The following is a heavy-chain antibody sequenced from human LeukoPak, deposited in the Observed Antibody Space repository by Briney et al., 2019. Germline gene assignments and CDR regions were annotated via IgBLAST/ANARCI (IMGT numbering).Heavy chain of an antibody. CDR1: GFTFSSYG. D-gene: IGHD6-19*01. Sequence: HPGGSLRLSCAASGFTFSSYGMHWVRQAPGKGLEWVASINPDGSEKYSVDSVKGRFTISRDNAKNSLYLQMNSLRAEDTAVYYCARDRGYSSFDYWGQGTLVTVSS. V-gene: IGHV3-7*01. J-gene: IGHJ4*02. CDR3: ARDRGYSSFDY. CDR2: INPDGSEK.